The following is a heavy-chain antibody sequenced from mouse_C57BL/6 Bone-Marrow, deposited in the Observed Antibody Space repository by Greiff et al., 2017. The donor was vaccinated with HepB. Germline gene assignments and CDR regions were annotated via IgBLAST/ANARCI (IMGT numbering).Heavy chain of an antibody. CDR1: GYTFTDYE. J-gene: IGHJ3*01. Sequence: VQLQQSGAELVRPGASVTLSCKASGYTFTDYEMHWVKQTPVHGLEWIGAIDPETGGTAYNQKFKGKAILTPDKSSSTAYMELRSLTSEDSAVYYCTRYGSSPAWFAYWGQGTLVTVSA. D-gene: IGHD1-1*01. CDR2: IDPETGGT. CDR3: TRYGSSPAWFAY. V-gene: IGHV1-15*01.